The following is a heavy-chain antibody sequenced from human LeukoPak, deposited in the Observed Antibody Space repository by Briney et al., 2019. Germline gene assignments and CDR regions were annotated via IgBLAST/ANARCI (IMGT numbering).Heavy chain of an antibody. CDR2: ICDSGGT. CDR3: ARGGTTVVAPVY. J-gene: IGHJ4*02. Sequence: PSQTLSLTCTVSGGSISSDNYFWSWIRQPPGEGLEWIGYICDSGGTYYNPSLRSRVTISEDTSKNQFSLKLSAVTAADTAVYYCARGGTTVVAPVYWGQGTLVTVSS. D-gene: IGHD4-23*01. V-gene: IGHV4-30-4*01. CDR1: GGSISSDNYF.